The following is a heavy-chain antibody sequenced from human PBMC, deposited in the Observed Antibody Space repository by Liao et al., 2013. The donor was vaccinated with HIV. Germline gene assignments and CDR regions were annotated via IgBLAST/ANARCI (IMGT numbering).Heavy chain of an antibody. CDR3: ARSYYYYMDV. CDR2: IYTSGST. J-gene: IGHJ6*03. CDR1: GGSIRISTYY. V-gene: IGHV4-61*02. Sequence: QVHLQESGPGLVKPSETLSLTCTVSGGSIRISTYYWTWIRQPAGKGLEWIGRIYTSGSTNYNPSLKSRVTISVDTSKNQFSLKLSSVTAADTAVYYCARSYYYYMDVWGKGTTVTVSS.